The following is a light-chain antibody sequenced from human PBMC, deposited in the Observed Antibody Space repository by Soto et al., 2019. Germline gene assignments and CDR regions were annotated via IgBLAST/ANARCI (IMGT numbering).Light chain of an antibody. J-gene: IGLJ3*02. Sequence: QSALTQPPSASGSPGQSVAISCTGTSSDIGFYNFVSWFQQHPGKAPKLLIYEVYKRPSGVLDRFSASKSGNTASLTISGLQAEDDADYYCSSYAGNDNGVFGGGTKLTVL. CDR3: SSYAGNDNGV. V-gene: IGLV2-8*01. CDR2: EVY. CDR1: SSDIGFYNF.